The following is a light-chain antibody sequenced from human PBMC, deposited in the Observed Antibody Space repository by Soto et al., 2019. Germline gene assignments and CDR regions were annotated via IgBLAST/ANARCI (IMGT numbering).Light chain of an antibody. CDR3: QQRNIWPPVT. J-gene: IGKJ5*01. Sequence: EMVMTQSPATLSVSPGERATLSCRASQSVSHKLAWYQQKPGQAPRLLIYDTSTRATGIPARFSGSGSGTEFTLTISSLQSADSAVYYCQQRNIWPPVTFGQGTRLEIK. CDR2: DTS. V-gene: IGKV3-15*01. CDR1: QSVSHK.